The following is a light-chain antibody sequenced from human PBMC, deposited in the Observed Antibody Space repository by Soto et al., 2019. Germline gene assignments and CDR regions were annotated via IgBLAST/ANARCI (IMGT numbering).Light chain of an antibody. V-gene: IGLV2-8*01. CDR3: SSYAPSSDWGVV. CDR2: DVS. CDR1: SSDVGGYNY. Sequence: QSALTQPPSASGSPGQSVTISCTGTSSDVGGYNYVSWYQQHPGKAPKLMVYDVSTRPSGVPDRFSGSKSGNTASLTVSGLQAEDEADYYRSSYAPSSDWGVVFGGGTKQTAL. J-gene: IGLJ2*01.